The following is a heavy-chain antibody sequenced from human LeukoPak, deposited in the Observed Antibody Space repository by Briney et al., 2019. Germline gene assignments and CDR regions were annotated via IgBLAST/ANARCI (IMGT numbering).Heavy chain of an antibody. J-gene: IGHJ4*02. CDR3: ARGFPGDDISIVDY. CDR2: ISYDGNNK. D-gene: IGHD3-3*02. Sequence: TGGSLRLSCAVSGFTFSSYGMHWVRQAPGKGLEWVAVISYDGNNKYYADSVKGRFTISRDNSKNTLYLQMNSLRAEDTAVYYCARGFPGDDISIVDYWGQGTLVTVSS. CDR1: GFTFSSYG. V-gene: IGHV3-30*03.